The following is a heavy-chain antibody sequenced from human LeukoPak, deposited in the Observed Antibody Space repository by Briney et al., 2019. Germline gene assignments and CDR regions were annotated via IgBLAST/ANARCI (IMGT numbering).Heavy chain of an antibody. Sequence: SETLSLTCTVSGGSISSYYWSWIRQPPGKGLEWIGYIYYSGSTNYNPSLKSRVTISVDTSKNQFSLKLSSVTAADTAVYYCARAHSSSWYGEYFDYWGQGTLVTVSP. CDR2: IYYSGST. J-gene: IGHJ4*02. D-gene: IGHD6-13*01. CDR3: ARAHSSSWYGEYFDY. CDR1: GGSISSYY. V-gene: IGHV4-59*01.